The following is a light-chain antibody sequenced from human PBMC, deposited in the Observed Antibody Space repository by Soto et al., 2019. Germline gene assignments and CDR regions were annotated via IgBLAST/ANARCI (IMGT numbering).Light chain of an antibody. CDR2: GAS. CDR1: QSVSSN. CDR3: QQYNNWLFT. J-gene: IGKJ3*01. V-gene: IGKV3-15*01. Sequence: EIVMTQSPATLSVSPGERATLSCRASQSVSSNLAWYQQKPGQAPRLLIYGASTRATGIPARFSGSXXGTXXTLTISSLQSEDFAVYYCQQYNNWLFTFGPGTKVDIK.